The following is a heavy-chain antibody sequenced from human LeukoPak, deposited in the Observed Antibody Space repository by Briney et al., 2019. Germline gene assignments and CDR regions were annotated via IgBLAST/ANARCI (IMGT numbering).Heavy chain of an antibody. J-gene: IGHJ3*02. CDR2: VNPNSGGT. V-gene: IGHV1-2*02. CDR1: GYTFTGYY. Sequence: ASVKVSCKASGYTFTGYYMHWVRQAPGQGLEWMGWVNPNSGGTNYAQKFQGRVTMTRDTSISTAYMELSRLRSDDTAVYYCARDRRGGDAFDIWGQGTMVTVSS. CDR3: ARDRRGGDAFDI. D-gene: IGHD6-25*01.